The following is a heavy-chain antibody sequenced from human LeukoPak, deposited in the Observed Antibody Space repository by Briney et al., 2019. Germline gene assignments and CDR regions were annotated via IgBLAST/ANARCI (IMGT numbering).Heavy chain of an antibody. J-gene: IGHJ4*02. CDR1: GGSISSGGYS. Sequence: SETLSLTCAVSGGSISSGGYSWSWIRQPPGKGLEWSGYIYHSGSTYYNPSLKSRVTISVDRSKNQFSLKLSSVTAADTAVYYCARGVAAAGLDYWGQGTLVTVSS. V-gene: IGHV4-30-2*01. D-gene: IGHD6-13*01. CDR2: IYHSGST. CDR3: ARGVAAAGLDY.